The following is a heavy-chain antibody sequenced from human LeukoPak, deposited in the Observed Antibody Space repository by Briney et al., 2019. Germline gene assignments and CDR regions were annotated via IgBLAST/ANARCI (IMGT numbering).Heavy chain of an antibody. CDR1: GYTFTSYG. J-gene: IGHJ3*02. Sequence: ASVKVSCKASGYTFTSYGISWVRQAPGQGLEWMGWISAYNGNTNYAQKLQGRVTMTTDKSTSTAYMELSSLRSEDTAVYYCARKYSSGYDAFDIWGQGTMVTVSS. CDR2: ISAYNGNT. CDR3: ARKYSSGYDAFDI. D-gene: IGHD6-25*01. V-gene: IGHV1-18*01.